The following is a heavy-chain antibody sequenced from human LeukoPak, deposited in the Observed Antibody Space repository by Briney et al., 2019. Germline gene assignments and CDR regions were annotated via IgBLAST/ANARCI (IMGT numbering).Heavy chain of an antibody. CDR2: ISYDGSNK. D-gene: IGHD3-9*01. J-gene: IGHJ4*02. Sequence: GRSLRLSCAASGFTFSSYAMHWVRQAPGKGLEWVAVISYDGSNKYYADSVKGRFTISRDNAKNSLYLQMNSLRAEDTAVYYCARDLFTYYDILTGYSPFDYWGQGTLVTVSS. CDR3: ARDLFTYYDILTGYSPFDY. V-gene: IGHV3-30-3*01. CDR1: GFTFSSYA.